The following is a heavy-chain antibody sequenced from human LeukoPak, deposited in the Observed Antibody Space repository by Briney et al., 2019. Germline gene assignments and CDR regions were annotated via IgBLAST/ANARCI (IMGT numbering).Heavy chain of an antibody. D-gene: IGHD4-17*01. CDR1: GGTYSSYA. J-gene: IGHJ4*02. CDR2: IIPILGIA. CDR3: ARDQGYAVTTGDY. Sequence: GASVKVSCKASGGTYSSYAISLVRQAPGQGLEWMGRIIPILGIANYAQKFQGRVTITADKSTSTAYMELSSLRSEDTAVYYCARDQGYAVTTGDYWGQGTLVTVSS. V-gene: IGHV1-69*04.